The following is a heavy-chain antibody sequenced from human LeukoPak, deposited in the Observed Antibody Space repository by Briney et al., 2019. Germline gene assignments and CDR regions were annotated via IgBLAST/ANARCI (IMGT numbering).Heavy chain of an antibody. CDR1: GYTFTSYG. D-gene: IGHD3-22*01. Sequence: ASVKVSCKASGYTFTSYGISWVRQAPGQGLEWMGGITPIPGTANHAQKFQGRVTITADESASTAYMGLRSLRSEDTAVYYCARGRSGYYHDDAFDIWGQGTMVTVSS. J-gene: IGHJ3*02. CDR3: ARGRSGYYHDDAFDI. CDR2: ITPIPGTA. V-gene: IGHV1-69*13.